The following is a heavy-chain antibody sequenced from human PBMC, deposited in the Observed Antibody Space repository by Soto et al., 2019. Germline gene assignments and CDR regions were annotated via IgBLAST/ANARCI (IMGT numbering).Heavy chain of an antibody. V-gene: IGHV3-30*03. D-gene: IGHD3-16*01. J-gene: IGHJ4*02. CDR3: ARGLMLVWLRSFDQ. Sequence: QGQLVESGGGMVQPGKSLRLSCAASGFSLTNYAMHWVRQAPGKGLGRVAVVSHDGGNQSYRDSVKGRFTISRHDFKNTCYLLRTTVRPEDTAGYYCARGLMLVWLRSFDQWGLGDLVTVSS. CDR2: VSHDGGNQ. CDR1: GFSLTNYA.